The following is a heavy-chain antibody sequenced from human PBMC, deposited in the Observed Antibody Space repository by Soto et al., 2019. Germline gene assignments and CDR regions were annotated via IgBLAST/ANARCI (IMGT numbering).Heavy chain of an antibody. CDR3: ARTGALDY. CDR1: GGSISSGGYY. D-gene: IGHD2-8*02. J-gene: IGHJ4*02. Sequence: QVQLQESGPGLVKPSQTLSLTCTVSGGSISSGGYYWSWIRQPPGKGLEWIGYILYSGTTNYNPSLESRLTISVDTSKTQFSLKLTSVTAADTAVYYCARTGALDYWGRGTLVTVSS. V-gene: IGHV4-30-4*01. CDR2: ILYSGTT.